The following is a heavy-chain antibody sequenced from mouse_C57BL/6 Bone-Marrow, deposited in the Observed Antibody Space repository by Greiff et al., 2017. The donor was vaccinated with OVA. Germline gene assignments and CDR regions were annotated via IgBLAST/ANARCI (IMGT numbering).Heavy chain of an antibody. Sequence: EVNLVESGGGLVKPGGSLKLSCAASGFTFSSYAMSWVRQTPEKRLEWVATISDGGSYTYYPDNVKGRFTISRDNAKNNLYLQMSHLKSEDTAMYYCARGVVEDAMDYWGQGTSVTVSS. CDR3: ARGVVEDAMDY. V-gene: IGHV5-4*03. J-gene: IGHJ4*01. D-gene: IGHD1-1*01. CDR2: ISDGGSYT. CDR1: GFTFSSYA.